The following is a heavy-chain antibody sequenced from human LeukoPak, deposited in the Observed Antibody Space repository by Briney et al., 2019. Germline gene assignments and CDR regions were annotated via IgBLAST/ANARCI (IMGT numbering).Heavy chain of an antibody. Sequence: SETLSLTCTVSGGSISSYYWSWIRQPPGKGLEWIGYIYYSGSTNYNPSLKSRVTISLDTSKSQFSLTLSSVTAADTAVYYCARTTVTVSHFDYWGQGTLVTVSS. CDR3: ARTTVTVSHFDY. V-gene: IGHV4-59*08. D-gene: IGHD4-11*01. CDR2: IYYSGST. J-gene: IGHJ4*02. CDR1: GGSISSYY.